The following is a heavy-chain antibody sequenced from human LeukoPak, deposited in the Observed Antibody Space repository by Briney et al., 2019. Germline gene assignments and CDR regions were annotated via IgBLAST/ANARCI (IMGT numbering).Heavy chain of an antibody. CDR2: ISGSGGST. CDR1: GFTFSSYA. J-gene: IGHJ4*02. D-gene: IGHD3-3*01. Sequence: GGSLGLSCAASGFTFSSYAMSWVRQAPGKGLEWVSAISGSGGSTYYADSVKGRFTISRDNSKNTLYLQMNSLRAEDTAVYYCAKGIFGVVITLDYWGQGTLVTVSS. V-gene: IGHV3-23*01. CDR3: AKGIFGVVITLDY.